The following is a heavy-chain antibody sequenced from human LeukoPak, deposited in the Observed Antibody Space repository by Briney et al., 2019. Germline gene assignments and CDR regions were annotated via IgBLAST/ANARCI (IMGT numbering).Heavy chain of an antibody. CDR3: ARGAHLWFLTVQKYYFDY. CDR1: GYTFTSYY. V-gene: IGHV1-46*01. Sequence: ASVKVSCKASGYTFTSYYMHWVRQAPGQGLEWMGIINPSGGSTSYAQKFQGRVTMTRDTSTSTVYMELSSLRSEDTAVYYCARGAHLWFLTVQKYYFDYWGQGTLVTVSS. D-gene: IGHD3-10*01. CDR2: INPSGGST. J-gene: IGHJ4*02.